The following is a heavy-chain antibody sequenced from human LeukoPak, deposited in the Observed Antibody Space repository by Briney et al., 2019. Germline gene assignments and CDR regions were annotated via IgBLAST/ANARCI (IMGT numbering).Heavy chain of an antibody. J-gene: IGHJ4*02. Sequence: GGSLRLSCAASGFTFSSYEMNWIRQAPGKGLEWISYISNSGNTKYYADSVKGRFTISRDNANNSVYLQMNNLRAEDTAVYYCAAVIDYWGQGTLVTVSS. CDR2: ISNSGNTK. CDR1: GFTFSSYE. V-gene: IGHV3-48*03. CDR3: AAVIDY.